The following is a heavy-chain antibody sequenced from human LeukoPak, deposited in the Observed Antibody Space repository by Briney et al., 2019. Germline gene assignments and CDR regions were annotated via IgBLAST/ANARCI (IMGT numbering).Heavy chain of an antibody. V-gene: IGHV3-74*01. J-gene: IGHJ3*01. Sequence: GGSLRLSCAASGLTFHNTYIHWIRQAPGKGLVWVSRIINDGITTTYADSVKGRFTISRDNAKNTLYLQMNSLRADDTAVYYCAADGEYAFLVWGQGTMVTVSS. D-gene: IGHD2/OR15-2a*01. CDR2: IINDGITT. CDR3: AADGEYAFLV. CDR1: GLTFHNTY.